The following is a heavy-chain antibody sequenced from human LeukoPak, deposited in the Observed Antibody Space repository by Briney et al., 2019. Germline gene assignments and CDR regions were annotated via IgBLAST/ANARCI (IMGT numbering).Heavy chain of an antibody. CDR2: ISWNSGSI. D-gene: IGHD2-15*01. Sequence: GGSLRLSCAASGFTFDDYAMHWVQQAPGKGLEWVSGISWNSGSIGYADSVKGRFTISRDNAKNSLYLQMNSLRAEDTALYYCAKDLDCSGGSCYSVPPRYYYYGMDVWGQGTTVTVSS. J-gene: IGHJ6*02. CDR3: AKDLDCSGGSCYSVPPRYYYYGMDV. CDR1: GFTFDDYA. V-gene: IGHV3-9*01.